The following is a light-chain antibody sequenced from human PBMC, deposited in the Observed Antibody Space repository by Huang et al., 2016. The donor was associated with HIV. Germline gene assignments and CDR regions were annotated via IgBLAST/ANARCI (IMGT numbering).Light chain of an antibody. V-gene: IGKV3-15*01. CDR3: QQYNNWPRT. CDR1: PSVSSN. CDR2: AAS. Sequence: EIVMTQSPATLSVSPGERATLSCRASPSVSSNVAWYQQKPGQAPRLLIYAASTRATGIPARFSGSGAGTVFTLTISSLQSEDFAVYYCQQYNNWPRTFGQGTKVEIK. J-gene: IGKJ1*01.